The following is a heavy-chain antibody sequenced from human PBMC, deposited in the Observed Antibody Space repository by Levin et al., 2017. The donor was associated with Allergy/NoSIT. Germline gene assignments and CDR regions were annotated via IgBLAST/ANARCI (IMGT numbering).Heavy chain of an antibody. CDR1: GGSISSSTSY. CDR2: IYSSGNT. V-gene: IGHV4-39*01. Sequence: SETLSLTCTVSGGSISSSTSYWGWIRQPPGKGLEWIGSIYSSGNTYYNPSLKSRVTISADTSKNQFSLKLSSVTAADTAVYYCAKSFGYSSQNLHLWGQGTLVTVSS. D-gene: IGHD5-12*01. CDR3: AKSFGYSSQNLHL. J-gene: IGHJ1*01.